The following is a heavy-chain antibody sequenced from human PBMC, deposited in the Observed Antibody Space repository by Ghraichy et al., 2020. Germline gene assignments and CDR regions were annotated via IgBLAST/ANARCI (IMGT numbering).Heavy chain of an antibody. J-gene: IGHJ4*02. CDR1: GFTFSTYG. CDR3: ARDRDYDYSGYYLDY. Sequence: GGSLRLSCAASGFTFSTYGMHWVRQAPGKGLEWVAVIYYDGSTEYYADSVKGRFTISRDNSKNTLYLQMNSLRAEDTAVYYCARDRDYDYSGYYLDYWGQGTLVTVSS. V-gene: IGHV3-33*01. D-gene: IGHD3-22*01. CDR2: IYYDGSTE.